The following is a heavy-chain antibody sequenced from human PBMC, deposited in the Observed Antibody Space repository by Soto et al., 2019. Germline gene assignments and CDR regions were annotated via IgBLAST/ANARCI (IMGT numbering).Heavy chain of an antibody. D-gene: IGHD3-22*01. CDR2: IYNSGST. CDR3: ARVRTYYYDSSGSGHDAFDI. CDR1: GGSISSGDYY. Sequence: QVQLQESGPGLVKPSQTLSLTCTVSGGSISSGDYYWSWIRQPPGKGLEWIGYIYNSGSTYYNPSLQSRVTISVDTSKNQFSLKLSSVTAADTAVFYCARVRTYYYDSSGSGHDAFDIWGQGKMVTVSS. J-gene: IGHJ3*02. V-gene: IGHV4-30-4*01.